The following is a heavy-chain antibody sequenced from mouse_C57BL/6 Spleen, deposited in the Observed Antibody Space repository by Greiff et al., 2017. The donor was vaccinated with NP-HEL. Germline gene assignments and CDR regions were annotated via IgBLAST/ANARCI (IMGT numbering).Heavy chain of an antibody. CDR3: ARSDYGYAMDD. V-gene: IGHV1-54*01. Sequence: VQLQQSGAELVRPGTSVKVSCKASGYAFTNYLIEWVKQRPGQGLEWIGVINPGSGGTNYNEKFKGKATLTADKSSSTAYMQLSSLTSEDSAVYFCARSDYGYAMDDWGQGTSVTVSS. J-gene: IGHJ4*01. D-gene: IGHD2-4*01. CDR1: GYAFTNYL. CDR2: INPGSGGT.